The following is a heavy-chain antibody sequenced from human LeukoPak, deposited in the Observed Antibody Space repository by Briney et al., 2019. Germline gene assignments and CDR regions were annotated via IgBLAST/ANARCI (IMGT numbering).Heavy chain of an antibody. CDR3: AKGIYDYALDY. J-gene: IGHJ4*02. CDR1: GFTFSSYA. D-gene: IGHD4/OR15-4a*01. CDR2: ISASGDRT. V-gene: IGHV3-23*01. Sequence: GGSLGLSCAASGFTFSSYAMSWVRQAPGKGLEWVSLISASGDRTYYAGSVKGRFTISRDTSRNTLTLQMNSLRAEDTAVYYCAKGIYDYALDYWGQGTLVTVSS.